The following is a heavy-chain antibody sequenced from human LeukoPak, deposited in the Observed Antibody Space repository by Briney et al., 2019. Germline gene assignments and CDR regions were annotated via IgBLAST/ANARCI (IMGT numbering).Heavy chain of an antibody. CDR3: ARDLAPIITMIVVASFDY. D-gene: IGHD3-22*01. CDR2: INPNSGGT. Sequence: ASVKVSCKASGYTFTGYYMHWVRQAPGQGLEWMGWINPNSGGTNYAQKFQGRVTMTRDTSISTAYMELSRLRSDDTAVYYCARDLAPIITMIVVASFDYWGQGTLVTVSS. V-gene: IGHV1-2*02. CDR1: GYTFTGYY. J-gene: IGHJ4*02.